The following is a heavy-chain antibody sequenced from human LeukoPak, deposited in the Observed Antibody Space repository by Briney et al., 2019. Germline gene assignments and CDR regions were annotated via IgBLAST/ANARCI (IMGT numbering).Heavy chain of an antibody. CDR1: GFTFSSYA. V-gene: IGHV3-23*01. Sequence: PGGSLRLSCAASGFTFSSYAMSWVRQAPGKGLEWVPAISGSDGSTYYAGSVKGRFTISRDNSKNTLYLQMNSLRAEDTAVYYCAKGTGNYYYYGMDVWGQGTTVTVSS. CDR3: AKGTGNYYYYGMDV. J-gene: IGHJ6*02. D-gene: IGHD1-14*01. CDR2: ISGSDGST.